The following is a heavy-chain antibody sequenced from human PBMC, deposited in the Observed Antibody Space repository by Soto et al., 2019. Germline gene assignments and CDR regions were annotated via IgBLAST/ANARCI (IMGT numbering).Heavy chain of an antibody. CDR3: ARGSIAVAPFDS. Sequence: EVQLVESGGGLVQPWGSLRLSCAASGFSFSSYWMHWVRQAPGKGLVWVSRIYADVRSTTYADSVKGRFSISRDNAKNMVYLQMNSLRAEDTAVYYCARGSIAVAPFDSWGQGTLVTVSS. CDR2: IYADVRST. V-gene: IGHV3-74*01. CDR1: GFSFSSYW. J-gene: IGHJ4*02. D-gene: IGHD6-19*01.